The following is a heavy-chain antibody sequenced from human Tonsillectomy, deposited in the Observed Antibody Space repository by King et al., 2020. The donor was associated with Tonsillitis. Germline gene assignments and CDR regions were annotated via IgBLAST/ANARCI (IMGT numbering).Heavy chain of an antibody. CDR1: GFSLSTSGVG. CDR3: ANSPGYCSGGSCYSGYYYYYGMDV. Sequence: ITLKESGPTLVKPTQTLTLTCTFSGFSLSTSGVGVGWIRQPPGKALEWLALIYWNDDKRYSPSLKSRLTITKDTSKNQVVLTMTNMDPVDTATYYCANSPGYCSGGSCYSGYYYYYGMDVWGQGTTVTVSS. V-gene: IGHV2-5*01. CDR2: IYWNDDK. D-gene: IGHD2-15*01. J-gene: IGHJ6*02.